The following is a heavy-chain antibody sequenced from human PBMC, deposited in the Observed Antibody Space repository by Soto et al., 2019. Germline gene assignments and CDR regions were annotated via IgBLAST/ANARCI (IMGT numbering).Heavy chain of an antibody. CDR2: IGSDGRRD. D-gene: IGHD4-17*01. CDR3: ARDDAYGDEGLDY. Sequence: QVQLVESGGGVVQPGGSLRLSCAASGFTFGRHGMHWVRQAPGKGLEWVAVIGSDGRRDSYADSVKGRFTISRDNGQNTLYLQMNSLRAGDTAVDYCARDDAYGDEGLDYWGQGTLVTVSS. J-gene: IGHJ4*02. CDR1: GFTFGRHG. V-gene: IGHV3-33*01.